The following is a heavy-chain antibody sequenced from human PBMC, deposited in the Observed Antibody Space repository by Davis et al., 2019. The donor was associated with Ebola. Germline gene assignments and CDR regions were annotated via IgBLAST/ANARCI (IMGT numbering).Heavy chain of an antibody. CDR2: ISYDGSNK. V-gene: IGHV3-30*03. J-gene: IGHJ6*02. CDR3: ARVIAVAGTGYYYGMDV. CDR1: GFTFSSYG. Sequence: GGSLRLSCAASGFTFSSYGMHWVRQAPGKGLEWVAVISYDGSNKYYADSVKGRFTISRDNSKNTLYLQMNSLRAEDTAVYYCARVIAVAGTGYYYGMDVWGQGTTVTVSS. D-gene: IGHD6-19*01.